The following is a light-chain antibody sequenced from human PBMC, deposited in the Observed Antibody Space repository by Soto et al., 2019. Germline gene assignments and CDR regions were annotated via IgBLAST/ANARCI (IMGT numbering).Light chain of an antibody. CDR1: QSISSD. J-gene: IGKJ5*01. V-gene: IGKV3-15*01. CDR3: QQYNNWPIT. CDR2: GAF. Sequence: EVVMTQSPATLSVSPGERATLSCRASQSISSDLAWYQQKPGQAHRLLIYGAFTRATGIPARFSGSGSGTEFTLTISSLQSEDFEVYYCQQYNNWPITFGQGTRLEIK.